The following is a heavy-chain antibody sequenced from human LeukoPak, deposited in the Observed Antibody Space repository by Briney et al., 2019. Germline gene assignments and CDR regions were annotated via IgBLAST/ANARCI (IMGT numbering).Heavy chain of an antibody. CDR2: IIPIFGTA. Sequence: ASVKVSCKASGGTFSSYAISWVRQAPGQGLEWMGGIIPIFGTANYAQKFQGRVTITADESTSTAYLELRSLTSDDTALYYCARLMDNNYDGSAFDYWGQGTLVTVSS. V-gene: IGHV1-69*01. D-gene: IGHD3-22*01. CDR3: ARLMDNNYDGSAFDY. J-gene: IGHJ4*02. CDR1: GGTFSSYA.